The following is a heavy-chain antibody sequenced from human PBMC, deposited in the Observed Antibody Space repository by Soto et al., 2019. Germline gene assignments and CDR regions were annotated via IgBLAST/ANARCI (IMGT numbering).Heavy chain of an antibody. D-gene: IGHD3-10*01. V-gene: IGHV4-34*01. CDR2: INHSGST. Sequence: SETLSLTCAVYGGSFSGYYWSWIRQPPGKGLEWIGEINHSGSTNYNPSLKSRVTISVGTSKNQFSLKLSSVTAADTAVYYCGRGRKGRVVRGVIDYYGMDVWGQGTTVTVSS. CDR1: GGSFSGYY. CDR3: GRGRKGRVVRGVIDYYGMDV. J-gene: IGHJ6*02.